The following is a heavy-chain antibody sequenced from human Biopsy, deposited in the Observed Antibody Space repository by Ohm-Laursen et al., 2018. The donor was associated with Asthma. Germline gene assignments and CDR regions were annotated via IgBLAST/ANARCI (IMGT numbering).Heavy chain of an antibody. CDR3: ANEVLPGWELRRGPDS. D-gene: IGHD1-26*01. CDR2: ISFDGTNR. Sequence: SLRLSCSASGFRFPIYGMHWVRQAPGKGLDWVAVISFDGTNRNYTDSVKGLFTIFRDYSRNTLHLEMNSLRAEDTAVYFCANEVLPGWELRRGPDSWGQGTLVTVSS. J-gene: IGHJ4*02. CDR1: GFRFPIYG. V-gene: IGHV3-30*18.